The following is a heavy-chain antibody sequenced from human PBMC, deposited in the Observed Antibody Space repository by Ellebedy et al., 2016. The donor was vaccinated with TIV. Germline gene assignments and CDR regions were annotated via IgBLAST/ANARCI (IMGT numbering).Heavy chain of an antibody. J-gene: IGHJ5*02. D-gene: IGHD6-25*01. CDR3: ARDRGAASFDP. CDR2: INPSGTT. V-gene: IGHV4-34*01. CDR1: GGSFSGYF. Sequence: SQTLSLTCAVYGGSFSGYFWSWIRQPPGKGLEWIGEINPSGTTNYNPSLKSRVTISVDTSKNQFFLKLSFVTAADTAVYYCARDRGAASFDPWGQGTLVTVSS.